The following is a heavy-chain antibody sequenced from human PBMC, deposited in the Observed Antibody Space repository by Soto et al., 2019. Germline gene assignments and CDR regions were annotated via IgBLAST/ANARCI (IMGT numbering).Heavy chain of an antibody. Sequence: QVQLQQWGAGLLKPSETLSLTCAVYGGSFSGYYWSWIRQPPGKGLEWIGEINHSGSTNYNPSLKSRVTISVDTSKIPFSLMLSSVAAADTAVYCRARGAHARQWLVPPWAFDLLGQGTMVTVSS. V-gene: IGHV4-34*01. CDR3: ARGAHARQWLVPPWAFDL. D-gene: IGHD6-19*01. CDR2: INHSGST. CDR1: GGSFSGYY. J-gene: IGHJ3*01.